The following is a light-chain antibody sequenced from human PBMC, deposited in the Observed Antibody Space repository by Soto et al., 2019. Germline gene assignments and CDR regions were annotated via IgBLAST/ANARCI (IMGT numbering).Light chain of an antibody. CDR3: QQVYVYPST. CDR1: QGISSD. V-gene: IGKV1-9*01. J-gene: IGKJ4*01. Sequence: IKLTQSPASLFASVGDRGTITYRASQGISSDFGWYQQKPEKATNLMIYAASTVQSGVPSRFSGGGSGTDFTLTISSLQPDDFATYYCQQVYVYPSTFGGGTKVDIK. CDR2: AAS.